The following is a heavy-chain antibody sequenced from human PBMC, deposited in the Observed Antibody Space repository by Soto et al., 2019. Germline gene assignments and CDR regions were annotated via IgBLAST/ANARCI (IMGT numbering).Heavy chain of an antibody. J-gene: IGHJ6*02. V-gene: IGHV3-30-3*01. Sequence: QVQLVESGGGVVQPGRSLRLSCAASGFTFSSYAMHWVRQAPGKGLEWVAVISYDGSNKYYADSVKGRFTISRDNSKKTLYLQMNSLRAEDTAVYYCASLGGYGSGLGYYGMDVWGQGTTVTVSS. D-gene: IGHD3-10*01. CDR2: ISYDGSNK. CDR1: GFTFSSYA. CDR3: ASLGGYGSGLGYYGMDV.